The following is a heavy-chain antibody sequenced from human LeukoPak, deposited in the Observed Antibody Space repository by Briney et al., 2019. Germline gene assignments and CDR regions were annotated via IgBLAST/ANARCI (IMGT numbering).Heavy chain of an antibody. CDR1: GGSISSCGYY. CDR2: MYYSGST. V-gene: IGHV4-31*03. D-gene: IGHD2-2*01. Sequence: PSQTLSLTCTVSGGSISSCGYYWSWIRQDQGMGLEWIGYMYYSGSTYYNPSLKSRVTISVDTSKNQFSLKLSSVTAADTAVYYCARVPGVDLADYYFDYWGQGTLVTVSS. CDR3: ARVPGVDLADYYFDY. J-gene: IGHJ4*02.